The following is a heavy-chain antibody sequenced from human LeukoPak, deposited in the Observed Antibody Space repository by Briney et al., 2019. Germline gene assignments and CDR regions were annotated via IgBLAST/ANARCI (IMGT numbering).Heavy chain of an antibody. CDR1: GSTFTGYN. D-gene: IGHD3-3*01. Sequence: ASVKVSCKASGSTFTGYNIHWVRQAPGQGLEWMGWINPNSGGTNYAQKFQGRVTMTRDTSISTAYMELSTLRSDDTAVYYCARVNTVFGVINNDYWGQGTLVTVSS. J-gene: IGHJ4*02. V-gene: IGHV1-2*02. CDR3: ARVNTVFGVINNDY. CDR2: INPNSGGT.